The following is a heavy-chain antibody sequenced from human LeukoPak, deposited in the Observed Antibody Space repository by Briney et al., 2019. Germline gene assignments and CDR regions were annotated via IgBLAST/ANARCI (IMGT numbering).Heavy chain of an antibody. Sequence: SETLSLTCTVSGGSISGYYWSWIRQPPRKGLEWIGYIYTTGSTDYNPSLKSRVTISVDTSKNQLSLNLSSVTAADTAVYYCARRGTIFGPESLWGRGTLVTVSS. J-gene: IGHJ2*01. CDR2: IYTTGST. V-gene: IGHV4-4*09. CDR3: ARRGTIFGPESL. CDR1: GGSISGYY. D-gene: IGHD3-3*01.